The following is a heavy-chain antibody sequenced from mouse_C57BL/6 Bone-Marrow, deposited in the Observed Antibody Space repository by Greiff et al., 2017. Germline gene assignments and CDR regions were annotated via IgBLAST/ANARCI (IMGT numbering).Heavy chain of an antibody. Sequence: VQLQQSGPELVKPGASVKISCKASGYAFSSSWMNWVKQRPGKGLEWIGRIYPGDGDTNYNGKFKGKATLTADKSSSTAYMQLSSLTSEDSAVYFCASPTAQAVYAMDYWGQGTSVTVSS. CDR1: GYAFSSSW. CDR2: IYPGDGDT. J-gene: IGHJ4*01. V-gene: IGHV1-82*01. D-gene: IGHD3-2*02. CDR3: ASPTAQAVYAMDY.